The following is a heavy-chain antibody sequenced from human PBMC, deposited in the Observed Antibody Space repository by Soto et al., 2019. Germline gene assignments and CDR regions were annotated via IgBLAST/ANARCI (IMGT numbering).Heavy chain of an antibody. Sequence: EVKLVESGGGLVQPGGSLRLSCAASGFTVSSNYMSWVRQAPGKGLEWVSVIYSGGSTYYADSVKGRFTISRDNSKNTLYLQMNSLRAEDTAVYYCARECTVTTNYFDYWGQGTLVTVSS. D-gene: IGHD4-17*01. J-gene: IGHJ4*02. V-gene: IGHV3-66*01. CDR1: GFTVSSNY. CDR2: IYSGGST. CDR3: ARECTVTTNYFDY.